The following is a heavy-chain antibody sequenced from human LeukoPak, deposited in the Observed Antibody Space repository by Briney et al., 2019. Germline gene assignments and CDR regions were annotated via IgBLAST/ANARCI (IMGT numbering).Heavy chain of an antibody. J-gene: IGHJ4*02. Sequence: GASVKVSCKASGYTFTSYGISWVRQAPGQGLEWMGWISAYNGSTNYAQKLQGRVTMTTDTSTSTAYMELRSLRSDDTAVYYCARDSPYSSGWYDGGPEYWGQGTLVTVSS. D-gene: IGHD6-19*01. CDR3: ARDSPYSSGWYDGGPEY. CDR1: GYTFTSYG. CDR2: ISAYNGST. V-gene: IGHV1-18*01.